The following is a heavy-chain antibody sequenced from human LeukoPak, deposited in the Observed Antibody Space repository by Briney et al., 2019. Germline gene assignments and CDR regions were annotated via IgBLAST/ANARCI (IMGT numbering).Heavy chain of an antibody. V-gene: IGHV3-48*01. Sequence: PGGSLRLSCAASGFTSSSYWMSWVRQAPGKGLEWVSYISSSSSTIYYADSVKGRFTISRDNAKNSLYLQMNSLRAGDTAVYYCARDSRKKFGVVAAGYMDVWGKGTTVTVSS. CDR1: GFTSSSYW. CDR2: ISSSSSTI. J-gene: IGHJ6*03. CDR3: ARDSRKKFGVVAAGYMDV. D-gene: IGHD3-3*01.